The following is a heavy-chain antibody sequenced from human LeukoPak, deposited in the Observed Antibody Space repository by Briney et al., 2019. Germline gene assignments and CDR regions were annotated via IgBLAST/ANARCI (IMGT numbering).Heavy chain of an antibody. CDR1: GYSIGSGYY. D-gene: IGHD4-23*01. J-gene: IGHJ6*03. CDR2: IYHSGST. V-gene: IGHV4-38-2*02. Sequence: SETLSLTCTVSGYSIGSGYYWGWIRQPPGKGLEWIGSIYHSGSTNYNPSLKSRVTISVDTSKNQFSLKLSSVTAADTAVYYCASKTTVVTDYYYYMDVWGKGTTVTISS. CDR3: ASKTTVVTDYYYYMDV.